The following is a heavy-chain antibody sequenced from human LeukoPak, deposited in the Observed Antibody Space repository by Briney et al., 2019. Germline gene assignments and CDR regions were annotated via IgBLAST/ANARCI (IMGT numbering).Heavy chain of an antibody. CDR3: ARSKGFGELLRDYYYYGMDV. CDR2: IYTSGST. J-gene: IGHJ6*02. V-gene: IGHV4-4*07. Sequence: PSETLSLTCSVSGSSITGYYWSWIRQPAGKGLEWIGRIYTSGSTNYNPSLKSRVTISVDTSKNQFSLKLSSVTAADTAVYYRARSKGFGELLRDYYYYGMDVWGQGTTVTVSS. D-gene: IGHD3-10*01. CDR1: GSSITGYY.